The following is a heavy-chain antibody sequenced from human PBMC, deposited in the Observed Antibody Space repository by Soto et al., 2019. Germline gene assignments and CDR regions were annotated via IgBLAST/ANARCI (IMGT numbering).Heavy chain of an antibody. Sequence: GGSLKLFCAAPGFTFWNYAIDWVPPAPGKGLEYVSAISSNGGSTYYANSVKGRFTISRDNSKNTLYLQMGSLRAEDMAVYYCARVYSSSSNYYFDYWGQGTLVTVSS. V-gene: IGHV3-64*01. J-gene: IGHJ4*02. CDR3: ARVYSSSSNYYFDY. CDR1: GFTFWNYA. D-gene: IGHD6-6*01. CDR2: ISSNGGST.